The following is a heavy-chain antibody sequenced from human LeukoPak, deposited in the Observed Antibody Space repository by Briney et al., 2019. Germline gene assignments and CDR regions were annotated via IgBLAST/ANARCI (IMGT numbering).Heavy chain of an antibody. CDR3: ARVRGAVAGSFNYFDY. CDR1: GFTVSSNY. CDR2: IYSGGST. Sequence: PGGSLRLSCAASGFTVSSNYMSWVRQAPGKGLEWVSVIYSGGSTYYADSVKGRFTISRDNSKNTLYLQMNSLRAEDTAVYYCARVRGAVAGSFNYFDYWGQGTLITVSS. V-gene: IGHV3-66*01. D-gene: IGHD6-19*01. J-gene: IGHJ4*02.